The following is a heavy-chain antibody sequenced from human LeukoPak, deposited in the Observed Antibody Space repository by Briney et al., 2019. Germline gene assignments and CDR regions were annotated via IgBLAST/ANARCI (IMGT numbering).Heavy chain of an antibody. V-gene: IGHV3-30*03. CDR3: ARDRWYYDSSGLLLGY. Sequence: GGSLRLSCAASGFTFSSYGMHWVRQAPGKGLEWVAVISYDGSNKYYADSVKGRFTISRDNSKNTLYLQMNSLRAEDTAVYYCARDRWYYDSSGLLLGYWGQGTLVTVSS. J-gene: IGHJ4*02. D-gene: IGHD3-22*01. CDR1: GFTFSSYG. CDR2: ISYDGSNK.